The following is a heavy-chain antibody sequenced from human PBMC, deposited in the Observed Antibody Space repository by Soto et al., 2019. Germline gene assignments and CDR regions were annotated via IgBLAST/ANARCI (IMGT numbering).Heavy chain of an antibody. CDR3: ARQWLQFDY. V-gene: IGHV1-69*02. D-gene: IGHD5-12*01. J-gene: IGHJ4*02. Sequence: QVQLVQSGAEVKKPGSSVKVSCKASGGTFSSYTISWVRQAPGQGLEWMGRIIPILGIANYAQKFQGRVTITADKSTSTAYMELNSLRSEDTAVYSCARQWLQFDYWGQGTLVTVSS. CDR1: GGTFSSYT. CDR2: IIPILGIA.